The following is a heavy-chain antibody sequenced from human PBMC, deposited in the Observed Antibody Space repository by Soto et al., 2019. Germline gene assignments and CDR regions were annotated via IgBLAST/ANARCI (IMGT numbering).Heavy chain of an antibody. J-gene: IGHJ6*02. V-gene: IGHV6-1*01. D-gene: IGHD6-6*01. Sequence: PSQTLSLTCAISGDSVSSNSAAWNWIRQSPSRGLEWLGRTYYRSKWYNDYAVSVKSRITINPDTSKNQFSLQLNSVTPEDTAVYYCERAIEAWGSIAARLGKNRDYYYGMDVWGQGTTVTVSS. CDR3: ERAIEAWGSIAARLGKNRDYYYGMDV. CDR1: GDSVSSNSAA. CDR2: TYYRSKWYN.